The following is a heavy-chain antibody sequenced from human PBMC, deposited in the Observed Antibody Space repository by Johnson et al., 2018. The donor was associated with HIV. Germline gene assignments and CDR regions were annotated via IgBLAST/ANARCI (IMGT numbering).Heavy chain of an antibody. CDR1: GFTFDDYG. CDR3: ARVGVDDAFDF. V-gene: IGHV3-20*04. Sequence: VQLVESGGALVQPGRSLRLSCVASGFTFDDYGMSWVRQAPGKGLEWVSGINWNGGSTDYADSVKGRFTISRDNAKNSLFLQRNSLRAEDTALYSCARVGVDDAFDFWGQGTRVTVSS. D-gene: IGHD2-15*01. CDR2: INWNGGST. J-gene: IGHJ3*01.